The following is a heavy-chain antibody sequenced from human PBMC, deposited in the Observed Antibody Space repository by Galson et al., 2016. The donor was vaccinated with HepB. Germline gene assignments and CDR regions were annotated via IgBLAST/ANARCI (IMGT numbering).Heavy chain of an antibody. CDR1: GASISSGAYF. CDR2: IDYTEST. D-gene: IGHD1-26*01. J-gene: IGHJ6*02. V-gene: IGHV4-31*03. Sequence: TLSLTCTVSGASISSGAYFWTWLRQHPGKGLEWIGYIDYTESTSYNPSLKSRVTISADTSKNHFSLRLRSVTAANTAVYYCARGEGGVGAKKYYYDAMDVWGQGATVTVS. CDR3: ARGEGGVGAKKYYYDAMDV.